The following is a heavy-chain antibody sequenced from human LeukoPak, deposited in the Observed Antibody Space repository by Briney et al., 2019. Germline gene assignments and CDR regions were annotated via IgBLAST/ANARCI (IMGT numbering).Heavy chain of an antibody. CDR1: GFTFSSYG. D-gene: IGHD2-15*01. V-gene: IGHV3-33*08. J-gene: IGHJ4*02. Sequence: PGGSLRLSCAASGFTFSSYGMHWVRQAPGKGLEWVAVIWYGGSNKYYADSVKGRFTISRDNSKNTLYLQMNSLRAEDTAVYYCARDSLGYCSGGSCYPHLDYWGQGTLVTVSS. CDR2: IWYGGSNK. CDR3: ARDSLGYCSGGSCYPHLDY.